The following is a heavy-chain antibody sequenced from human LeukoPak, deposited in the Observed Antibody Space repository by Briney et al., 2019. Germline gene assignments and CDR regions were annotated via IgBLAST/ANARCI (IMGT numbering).Heavy chain of an antibody. Sequence: GGSLRLSCAASGFTFSDYYMSWIRQAPGKGLEWVSYISSSGSTIYYADSVKGRFTISRDNAKNSLYLQMNSLRAEDTAVYYCARGDFHPYAVTTLGYWGQGTLVTVSS. CDR2: ISSSGSTI. CDR1: GFTFSDYY. CDR3: ARGDFHPYAVTTLGY. D-gene: IGHD4-17*01. V-gene: IGHV3-11*04. J-gene: IGHJ4*02.